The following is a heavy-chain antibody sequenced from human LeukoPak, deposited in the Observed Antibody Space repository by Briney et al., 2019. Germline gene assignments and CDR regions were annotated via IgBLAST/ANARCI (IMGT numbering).Heavy chain of an antibody. J-gene: IGHJ4*02. CDR2: INPNSGGT. Sequence: ASVKVSCKASGYTFTGYYMHWVRQAPGQGLEWMGWINPNSGGTNYAQKFQGRVTMTRDTSISTAYMELSRLRSDDTAVYYCARAARVAVAGTGLSAYWGQGTLVTVSS. CDR1: GYTFTGYY. CDR3: ARAARVAVAGTGLSAY. V-gene: IGHV1-2*02. D-gene: IGHD6-19*01.